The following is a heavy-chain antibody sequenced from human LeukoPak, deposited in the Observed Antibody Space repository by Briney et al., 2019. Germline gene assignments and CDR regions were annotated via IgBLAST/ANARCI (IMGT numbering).Heavy chain of an antibody. V-gene: IGHV3-30*18. CDR2: ISYDGSNK. Sequence: PGGSLRLSCAASGFTFSSYGMHGLRQAPGKGLEWVAVISYDGSNKYYADSVKGRFTISRDNSKNTLYLQMNSLRAEDTAVYYCAKIWFGEPEYWGQGTLVTVSS. CDR1: GFTFSSYG. D-gene: IGHD3-10*01. CDR3: AKIWFGEPEY. J-gene: IGHJ4*02.